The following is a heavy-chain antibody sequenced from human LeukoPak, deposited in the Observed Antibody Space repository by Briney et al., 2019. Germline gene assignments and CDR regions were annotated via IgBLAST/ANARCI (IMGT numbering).Heavy chain of an antibody. V-gene: IGHV4-59*01. Sequence: SETLSLTCTVSGASISGYYWTWIRQPAGKVLEWIGYNYNSGSTNYNPSLQSRVTISVDTSKDPVYLQLIAVTAADTAVYYCARDVSGAGTRRAFDIWGQGTMVTVSS. J-gene: IGHJ3*02. CDR1: GASISGYY. CDR2: NYNSGST. D-gene: IGHD6-13*01. CDR3: ARDVSGAGTRRAFDI.